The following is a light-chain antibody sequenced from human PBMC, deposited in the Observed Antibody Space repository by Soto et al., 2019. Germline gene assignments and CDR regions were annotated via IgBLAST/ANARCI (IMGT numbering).Light chain of an antibody. V-gene: IGKV3-20*01. CDR2: GAS. J-gene: IGKJ4*01. CDR1: QSVSSSY. Sequence: EIELTQSPGTLSLSPGERATLSCRASQSVSSSYLAWYQQKPGQAPRLLIYGASSRATGIPDRFSGSGSGTDFTLSISRLEPEGFAVYYCQQYGSSPLTFGGGTKVDIK. CDR3: QQYGSSPLT.